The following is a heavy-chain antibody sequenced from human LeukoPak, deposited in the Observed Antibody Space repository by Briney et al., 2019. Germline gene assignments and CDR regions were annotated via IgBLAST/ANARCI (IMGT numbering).Heavy chain of an antibody. V-gene: IGHV3-30*07. J-gene: IGHJ4*02. CDR1: GFTFSTYT. D-gene: IGHD1-26*01. CDR2: ISYDGSYK. CDR3: AKNRGGSYYSGSDY. Sequence: GGSLRLSCAASGFTFSTYTMHWVRQAPGKGLEWVAVISYDGSYKYYADSVKGRFTISRDNSKNTLYLQMNSLRAEDTAVYYCAKNRGGSYYSGSDYWGQGTLVTVSS.